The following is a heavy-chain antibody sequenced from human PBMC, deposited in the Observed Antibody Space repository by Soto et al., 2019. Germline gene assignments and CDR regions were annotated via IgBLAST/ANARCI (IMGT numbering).Heavy chain of an antibody. J-gene: IGHJ4*02. Sequence: SETLSLTCAVYGGSFSGYYWSWIRQPPGKGLEWIGEINHSGSTNYNPSLKSRVTISVDTSKNQFSLKLSSVTAADTAVYYCARSLENCSSTRCYIYYIHYSGQATLVSVSS. CDR3: ARSLENCSSTRCYIYYIHY. CDR2: INHSGST. D-gene: IGHD2-2*01. CDR1: GGSFSGYY. V-gene: IGHV4-34*01.